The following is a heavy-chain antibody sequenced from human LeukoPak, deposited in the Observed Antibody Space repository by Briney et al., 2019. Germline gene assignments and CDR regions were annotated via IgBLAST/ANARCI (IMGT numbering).Heavy chain of an antibody. Sequence: SVKVSCKASGFTFTSSAVQWVRQARGQRLEWIGWIVVGGGNTNYAQKFQERVTITRDMSTSTAYMELSSLRSEDTAVYYCAADSPGDYYYGMDVWGQGTTVTVSS. CDR2: IVVGGGNT. CDR3: AADSPGDYYYGMDV. CDR1: GFTFTSSA. J-gene: IGHJ6*02. V-gene: IGHV1-58*01.